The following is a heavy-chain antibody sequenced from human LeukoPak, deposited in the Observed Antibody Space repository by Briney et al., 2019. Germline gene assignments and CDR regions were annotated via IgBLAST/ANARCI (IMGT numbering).Heavy chain of an antibody. Sequence: GGSLRPSCEASGFNFDTFAMSWVRQPPGKGLEWVSSISGTTDVAYYADSVKGRFTISRDNSKNTLYLQMNRLRVEDTAIYYCAGSGILEWGGFDPWGQGSLVTVSS. CDR3: AGSGILEWGGFDP. D-gene: IGHD3-3*01. CDR1: GFNFDTFA. CDR2: ISGTTDVA. J-gene: IGHJ5*02. V-gene: IGHV3-23*01.